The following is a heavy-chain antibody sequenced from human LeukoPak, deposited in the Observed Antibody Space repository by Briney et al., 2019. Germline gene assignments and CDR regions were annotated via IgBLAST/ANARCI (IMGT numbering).Heavy chain of an antibody. Sequence: NSSETLTLTCTVSGGSISSYYWSWIRQPAGKGLEWIGRIYTSGTTNYNPALKSRVTMSLDTSKNQFSLKLTSVAAADTAVYYCARDIYMAVAATRHPTLDYWGQGILVTVSS. V-gene: IGHV4-4*07. D-gene: IGHD6-19*01. J-gene: IGHJ4*02. CDR1: GGSISSYY. CDR2: IYTSGTT. CDR3: ARDIYMAVAATRHPTLDY.